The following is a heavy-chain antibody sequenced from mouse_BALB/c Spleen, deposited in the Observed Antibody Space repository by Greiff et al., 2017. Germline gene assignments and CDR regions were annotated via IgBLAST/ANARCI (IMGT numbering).Heavy chain of an antibody. CDR2: ISSGGSYT. CDR1: GFTFSSYT. Sequence: EVKLQESGGGLVKPGGSLKLSCAASGFTFSSYTMSWVRQTPEKRLEWVATISSGGSYTYYPDSVKGRFTISRDNAKNTLYLQMSSLKSEDTAMYYCARHPSWFAYWGQGTLVTVSA. V-gene: IGHV5-6-4*01. J-gene: IGHJ3*01. CDR3: ARHPSWFAY.